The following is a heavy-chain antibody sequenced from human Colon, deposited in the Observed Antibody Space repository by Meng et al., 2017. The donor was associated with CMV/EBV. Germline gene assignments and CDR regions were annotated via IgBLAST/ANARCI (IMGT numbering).Heavy chain of an antibody. V-gene: IGHV4-59*01. D-gene: IGHD3/OR15-3a*01. CDR1: GGSMSGYY. CDR3: ARDNYDLWSGYFTD. CDR2: TYYSGST. J-gene: IGHJ4*02. Sequence: GSLRLTCTVSGGSMSGYYWNWIRQPPGKGLEWIGYTYYSGSTKFNPSHKSRVTISIDTSKNQFSLKLSSVTAADTAVYYCARDNYDLWSGYFTDWGQGMLVTVSS.